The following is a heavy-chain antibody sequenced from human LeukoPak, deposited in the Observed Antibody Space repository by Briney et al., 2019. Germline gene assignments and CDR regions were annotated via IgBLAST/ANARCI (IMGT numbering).Heavy chain of an antibody. CDR2: INNSGSS. J-gene: IGHJ4*02. Sequence: SETLSLTCSVSGYSISSGYYWGWRRQPPGKGGEGSGSINNSGSSYYNQSLKRRVTVLVATSKNQFSLRLSSVTAADTAVYYCARVCSSGRCCDQWGQGTLVTVSS. CDR3: ARVCSSGRCCDQ. CDR1: GYSISSGYY. D-gene: IGHD2-15*01. V-gene: IGHV4-38-2*02.